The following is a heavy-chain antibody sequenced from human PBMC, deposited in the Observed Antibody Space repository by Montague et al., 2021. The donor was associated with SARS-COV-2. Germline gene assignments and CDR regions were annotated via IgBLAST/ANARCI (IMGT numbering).Heavy chain of an antibody. CDR1: GGSFSGYY. V-gene: IGHV4-34*01. Sequence: SETLSLTCAVYGGSFSGYYWTWIRQAPGKGLEWIGEITHRGSTTYNPSLESRVTISVDTSKKQFSLKLRSVTAADTAVYYCARWISRLRGVDGWGQGTLVTVSS. CDR2: ITHRGST. J-gene: IGHJ4*02. D-gene: IGHD3-10*01. CDR3: ARWISRLRGVDG.